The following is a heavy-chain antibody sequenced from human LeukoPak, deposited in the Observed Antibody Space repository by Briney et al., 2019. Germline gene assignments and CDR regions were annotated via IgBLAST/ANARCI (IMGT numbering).Heavy chain of an antibody. J-gene: IGHJ3*01. Sequence: ASVKVSCKVSGYTLTELSMHWVRQTPGKGLEWVGGFDPEDGETIYAQEFRGRVTMTEDTSTDTAYMDLSSLRSEDTAVYYCASIRGGGYLAAFDFWGQGTMVTVSS. D-gene: IGHD1-26*01. V-gene: IGHV1-24*01. CDR1: GYTLTELS. CDR2: FDPEDGET. CDR3: ASIRGGGYLAAFDF.